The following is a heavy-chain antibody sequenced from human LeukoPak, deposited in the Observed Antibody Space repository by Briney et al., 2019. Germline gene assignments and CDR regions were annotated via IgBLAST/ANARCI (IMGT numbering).Heavy chain of an antibody. Sequence: PSETLSLTCTASDGSIRSYHWSWIRQPAGKGLGWIGFIYTSGSTKDNPSLKSRVTMSVDTSKNQVSLRLSSVTAADTAVYYCARSRSYGDYIVFLSDWGQGTLVTVSS. CDR1: DGSIRSYH. CDR2: IYTSGST. J-gene: IGHJ4*02. V-gene: IGHV4-4*07. D-gene: IGHD4-17*01. CDR3: ARSRSYGDYIVFLSD.